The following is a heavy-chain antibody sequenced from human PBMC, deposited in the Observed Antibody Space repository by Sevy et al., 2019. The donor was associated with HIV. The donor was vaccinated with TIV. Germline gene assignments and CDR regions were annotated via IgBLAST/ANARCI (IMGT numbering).Heavy chain of an antibody. CDR1: GFTFSRFG. CDR2: VSGVVIPHTTQTT. CDR3: AKGRQLVSGRFATYFDS. V-gene: IGHV3-23*01. D-gene: IGHD6-13*01. J-gene: IGHJ4*02. Sequence: GGSLRLSCVASGFTFSRFGMTWVRQVPGKGLEWVSTVSGVVIPHTTQTTYYADSVKGRFTISRDNSKDSQFLQMNSLRADDTAVYFCAKGRQLVSGRFATYFDSWGQGILVTVSS.